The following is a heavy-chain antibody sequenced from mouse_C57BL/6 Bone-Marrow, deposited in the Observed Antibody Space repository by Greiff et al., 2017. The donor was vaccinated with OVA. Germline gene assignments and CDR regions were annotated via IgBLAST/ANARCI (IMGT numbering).Heavy chain of an antibody. V-gene: IGHV1-81*01. CDR1: GYTFTSYG. CDR2: IYPRSGNT. D-gene: IGHD1-1*01. Sequence: QVHVKQSGAELARPGASVKLSCKASGYTFTSYGISWVKQRTGQGLEWIGEIYPRSGNTYYNEKFKGKATLTADKSSSTAYMELRSLTSEDSAVYFCATTTKAWFAYWGQGTLVTVSA. CDR3: ATTTKAWFAY. J-gene: IGHJ3*01.